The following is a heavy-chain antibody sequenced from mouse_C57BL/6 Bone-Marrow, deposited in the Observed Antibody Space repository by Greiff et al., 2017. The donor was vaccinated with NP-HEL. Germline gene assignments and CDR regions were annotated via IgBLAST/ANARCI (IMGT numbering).Heavy chain of an antibody. CDR3: TTFPAYFDY. J-gene: IGHJ2*01. V-gene: IGHV1-15*01. CDR2: IDPETGGT. CDR1: GYTFTDYE. Sequence: QVQLQQSGAELVRPGASVTLSCKASGYTFTDYEMHWVKQTPVHGLEWIGAIDPETGGTAYNQKFKGKAILTADKSSSTAYMELRSLTSEYSAVYYCTTFPAYFDYWGQGTTLTVSS.